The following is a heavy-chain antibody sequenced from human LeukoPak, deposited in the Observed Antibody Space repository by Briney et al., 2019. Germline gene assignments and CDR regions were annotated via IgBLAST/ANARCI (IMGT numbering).Heavy chain of an antibody. CDR1: GFTFTSYA. J-gene: IGHJ4*02. CDR2: INARGDSP. CDR3: ARALNGYCSAGSCNGDY. D-gene: IGHD2-15*01. V-gene: IGHV3-23*01. Sequence: RGSLTLSCAASGFTFTSYAMSWVRQAPGKGLEWVSAINARGDSPHYADSVKGRFVIGRDNSKNTLYLELNSLRVEDTAVYYCARALNGYCSAGSCNGDYWGQGTVDPVSS.